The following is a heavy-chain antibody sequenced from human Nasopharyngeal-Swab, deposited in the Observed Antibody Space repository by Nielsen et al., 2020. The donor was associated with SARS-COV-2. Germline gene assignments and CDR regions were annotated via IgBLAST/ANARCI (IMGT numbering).Heavy chain of an antibody. Sequence: GGSLRLSCAASGFTFSSYAMSWVRQAPGKGLEWVSAISGSGGSTYYADSVKGRFTISRDNSKNTLYLQMNSLRAEDTAVYHCARIGYASSSLDYWGRGTLVTVSS. J-gene: IGHJ4*02. CDR3: ARIGYASSSLDY. CDR2: ISGSGGST. V-gene: IGHV3-23*01. CDR1: GFTFSSYA. D-gene: IGHD6-6*01.